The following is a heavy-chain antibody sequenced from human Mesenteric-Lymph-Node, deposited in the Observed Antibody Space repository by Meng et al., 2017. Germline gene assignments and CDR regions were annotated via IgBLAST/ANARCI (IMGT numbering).Heavy chain of an antibody. CDR2: ISWDSGSI. V-gene: IGHV3-9*02. J-gene: IGHJ6*02. D-gene: IGHD6-19*01. Sequence: SLKISCAASGFIANTNYMAWARQSPGKGLEWVSGISWDSGSIAYADSVKGRFTISRDNAKNSLYLQVNSLRAEDTALYYCAKGVGKWLAHFYGMDVWGQGTTVTVSS. CDR1: GFIANTNY. CDR3: AKGVGKWLAHFYGMDV.